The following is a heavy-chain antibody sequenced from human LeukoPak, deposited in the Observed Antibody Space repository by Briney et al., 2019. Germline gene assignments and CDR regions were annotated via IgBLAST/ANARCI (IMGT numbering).Heavy chain of an antibody. Sequence: ASVKVSCKASGYTLTDHYIHWVRQAPGQGLEWMGRINPNSGVANYAQKFQGRVTMTRDTSISTAYMELSSLTSDDMAVYYCARGAAVGQTRDYWGQGTLVTVSS. CDR2: INPNSGVA. V-gene: IGHV1-2*06. CDR3: ARGAAVGQTRDY. CDR1: GYTLTDHY. J-gene: IGHJ4*02. D-gene: IGHD6-13*01.